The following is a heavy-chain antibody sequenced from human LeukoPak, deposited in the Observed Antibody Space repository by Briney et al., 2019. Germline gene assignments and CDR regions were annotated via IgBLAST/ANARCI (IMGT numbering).Heavy chain of an antibody. CDR3: ARGDSSSVLYYYYYMDV. CDR2: INHSGST. CDR1: GGSFSGYY. Sequence: PSETLSLTCAVYGGSFSGYYWSWIRQPPGKGLEWIGEINHSGSTNYNPSLKSRVTISVDTSKNQFSLKLSSVTAADTAVYYCARGDSSSVLYYYYYMDVWGKGTTVTVFS. J-gene: IGHJ6*03. D-gene: IGHD6-6*01. V-gene: IGHV4-34*01.